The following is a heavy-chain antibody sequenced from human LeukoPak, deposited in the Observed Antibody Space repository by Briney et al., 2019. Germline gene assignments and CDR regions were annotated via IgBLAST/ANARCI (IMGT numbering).Heavy chain of an antibody. V-gene: IGHV4-39*01. Sequence: SETLSLTCTVSGGSISSSSYYWGWIRQPPGKGLEWIGSIYYSGSTYYNPSLKSRVTISVDTSKNQFSLKLSSVTAADTAVYYCARHHFDNWAYFDSWGQGTLVTVSS. D-gene: IGHD1-20*01. CDR1: GGSISSSSYY. CDR2: IYYSGST. CDR3: ARHHFDNWAYFDS. J-gene: IGHJ4*02.